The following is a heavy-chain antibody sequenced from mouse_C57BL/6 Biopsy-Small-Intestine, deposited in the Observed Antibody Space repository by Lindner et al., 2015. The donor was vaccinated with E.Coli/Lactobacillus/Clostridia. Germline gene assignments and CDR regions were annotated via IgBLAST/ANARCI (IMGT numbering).Heavy chain of an antibody. Sequence: SVKVSCKVSGYTLTDLSMHWVRQAPGKGLEWMGGFDPEDDETFYAQKFQGRVTMTEDSSTDTAYMELRSLRSEDTAVYYCVRGKLERRLDAFDIWGQGTMVTVSS. D-gene: IGHD1-2*01. J-gene: IGHJ3*01. CDR2: FDPEDDET. CDR1: GYTLTDLS. CDR3: VRGKLERRLDAFDI. V-gene: IGHV1-83*01.